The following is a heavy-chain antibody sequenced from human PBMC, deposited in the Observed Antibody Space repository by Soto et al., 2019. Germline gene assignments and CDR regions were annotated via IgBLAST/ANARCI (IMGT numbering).Heavy chain of an antibody. V-gene: IGHV1-69*13. CDR3: ARDLSYDYSNWFDP. CDR1: GGTFSSYA. CDR2: IIPIFGTA. J-gene: IGHJ5*02. Sequence: SVKVSCKASGGTFSSYAISWVRQAPGQGLEWMGGIIPIFGTANYAQKFQGRVTITVDESTSTAYMELSSLRSEDTAVYYCARDLSYDYSNWFDPWGQGTLVTVSS. D-gene: IGHD4-4*01.